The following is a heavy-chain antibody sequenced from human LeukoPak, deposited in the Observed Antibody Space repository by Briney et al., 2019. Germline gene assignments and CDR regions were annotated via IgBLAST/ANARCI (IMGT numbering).Heavy chain of an antibody. CDR3: AREPGYSSGWYIDY. CDR2: INSDGSST. Sequence: GGSLRLSCAASGFTFSSYWMHWVRQAPGKGLVWVSRINSDGSSTSYADSVKGRFTISRDNAKNTLYLQMNSLRAEDTAVYYCAREPGYSSGWYIDYWGQGTLVTVSS. V-gene: IGHV3-74*01. J-gene: IGHJ4*02. D-gene: IGHD6-19*01. CDR1: GFTFSSYW.